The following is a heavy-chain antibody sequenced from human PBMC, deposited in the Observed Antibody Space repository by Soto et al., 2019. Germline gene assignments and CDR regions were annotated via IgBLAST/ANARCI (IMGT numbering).Heavy chain of an antibody. J-gene: IGHJ4*02. CDR3: ARADEFGVVSPFFDF. D-gene: IGHD3-3*01. CDR2: SYYRGRT. Sequence: QLQLQESGPELVKPSESLSLTCAVSGDSISTSNHYWVWLRHAQGMRLEWIGSSYYRGRTHYNPSLKTRVTISVDTYKNQVYLKVYSVTAADTAVYYCARADEFGVVSPFFDFWGQGTLVTVSS. V-gene: IGHV4-39*01. CDR1: GDSISTSNHY.